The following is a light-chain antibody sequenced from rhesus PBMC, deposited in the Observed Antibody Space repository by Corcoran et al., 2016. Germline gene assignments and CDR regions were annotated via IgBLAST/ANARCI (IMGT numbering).Light chain of an antibody. CDR2: GAS. CDR3: LQHSNWPLT. Sequence: EIVMTQSPATLSLSPGERATLSRWASQCVSTRLAWYQQKPGQAPRLLIYGASSRAPGIPDRFSGSGSGTDFTLTLSSLEPEDVAGYYCLQHSNWPLTFGGGTKVELK. V-gene: IGKV3-24*01. J-gene: IGKJ4*01. CDR1: QCVSTR.